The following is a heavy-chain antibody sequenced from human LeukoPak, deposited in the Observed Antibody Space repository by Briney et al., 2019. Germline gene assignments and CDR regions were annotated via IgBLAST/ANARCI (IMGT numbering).Heavy chain of an antibody. J-gene: IGHJ4*02. D-gene: IGHD1-7*01. CDR3: ARSEELELRGDFDY. V-gene: IGHV1-2*02. CDR2: INPNSGGT. Sequence: ASVKVSCKASRYTFTGYYMHWVRQAPGQGLEWMGWINPNSGGTNYAQKFQGRVTMTRDTSISTAYMELSRLRSDDTAVYYCARSEELELRGDFDYWGQGTLVTVSS. CDR1: RYTFTGYY.